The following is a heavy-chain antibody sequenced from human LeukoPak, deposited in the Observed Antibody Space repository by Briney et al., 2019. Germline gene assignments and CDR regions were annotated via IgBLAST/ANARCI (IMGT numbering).Heavy chain of an antibody. CDR2: IIPIFGTA. CDR1: GGTFSSYA. D-gene: IGHD3-10*01. J-gene: IGHJ4*02. CDR3: ARIGMVREPGSDY. V-gene: IGHV1-69*05. Sequence: GASVKVSCKASGGTFSSYAISWVRQAPGQGLEWMGGIIPIFGTANYAQKFQGRVTITTDESTSTAYMELSSLRSEDTAVYYCARIGMVREPGSDYWGQGTLVTVSS.